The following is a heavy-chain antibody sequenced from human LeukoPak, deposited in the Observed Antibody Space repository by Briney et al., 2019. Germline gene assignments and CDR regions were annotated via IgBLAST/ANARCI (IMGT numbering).Heavy chain of an antibody. J-gene: IGHJ4*02. D-gene: IGHD3-16*01. V-gene: IGHV3-74*01. Sequence: GGSLRLSCAASGFTFSSYWMHWVRQRPGKGLVWVSRIHLDGRATNYADSVKGRFTISRDNAKNTLSLEMNSLRPEDTAVYYCARGGSPSDYWGQGTLVSVSS. CDR3: ARGGSPSDY. CDR2: IHLDGRAT. CDR1: GFTFSSYW.